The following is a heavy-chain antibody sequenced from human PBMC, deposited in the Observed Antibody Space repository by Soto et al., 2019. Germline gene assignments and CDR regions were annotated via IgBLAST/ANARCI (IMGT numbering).Heavy chain of an antibody. CDR1: EFTFSSYW. CDR2: LNEDGSFT. V-gene: IGHV3-74*03. Sequence: GGSLRLSCVASEFTFSSYWMHWVRQVPGKGLVWVSRLNEDGSFTSYADSVKGRFSIFRDNAKKTLYLQMNSLSAEDSAVYYCARDLSGRADVWGQGTTGTVSS. J-gene: IGHJ6*02. CDR3: ARDLSGRADV. D-gene: IGHD3-10*01.